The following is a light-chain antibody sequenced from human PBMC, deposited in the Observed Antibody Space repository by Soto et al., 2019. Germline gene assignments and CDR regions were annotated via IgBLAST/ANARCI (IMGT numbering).Light chain of an antibody. CDR1: SSNIGAGYD. Sequence: QSVLTQPPSVSGAPGQRVTISCTGSSSNIGAGYDVHWYQQLPGTAPKLLIYGNSNRPSGVPDRFSGSKSGTSASLAITGLHAEDEADYYCQSYDSILSGPVVFGGGTKLTVL. J-gene: IGLJ2*01. V-gene: IGLV1-40*01. CDR2: GNS. CDR3: QSYDSILSGPVV.